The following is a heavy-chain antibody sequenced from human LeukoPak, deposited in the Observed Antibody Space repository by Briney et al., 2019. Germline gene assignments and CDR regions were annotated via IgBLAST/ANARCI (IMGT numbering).Heavy chain of an antibody. CDR3: ARHRGYYAAYFDY. D-gene: IGHD3-22*01. J-gene: IGHJ4*02. V-gene: IGHV5-51*01. CDR2: IYPDDSDT. CDR1: GYSLTNYW. Sequence: GESLKISCKGFGYSLTNYWTAWVRHMPGKGLEWMGIIYPDDSDTRYSPSFQGQVTISADKSISTAYLQWSRLKASDTAMYYCARHRGYYAAYFDYWGQGTLVTVSS.